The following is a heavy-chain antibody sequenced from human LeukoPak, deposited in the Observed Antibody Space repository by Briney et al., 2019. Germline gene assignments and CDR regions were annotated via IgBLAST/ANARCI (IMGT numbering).Heavy chain of an antibody. CDR2: FDPEDGET. D-gene: IGHD3-22*01. CDR1: GYTLTELS. Sequence: ASVKVSCKVSGYTLTELSMQWVRQAPGKGLEWMGGFDPEDGETIYAQKFQGRVTMTEDTSTDTAYMGLSSLRSEDTAVYYCATGPLDSSAIPPGFDYWGQGTLVTVSS. V-gene: IGHV1-24*01. CDR3: ATGPLDSSAIPPGFDY. J-gene: IGHJ4*02.